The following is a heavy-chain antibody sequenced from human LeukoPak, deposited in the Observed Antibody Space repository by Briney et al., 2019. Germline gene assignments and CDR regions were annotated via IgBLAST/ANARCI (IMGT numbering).Heavy chain of an antibody. V-gene: IGHV3-30-3*01. D-gene: IGHD2-15*01. J-gene: IGHJ4*02. Sequence: GGSLRLSCAASGFTFSSYAMHWVRQAPGKGLEWVAVISYDGSNKYYADSVKGRFTISRDNSKNTLYLQMNSLRAEDTAVYYCARDFSRCSGGSCYPIDYGDYALDYWGQGTLVTVSS. CDR3: ARDFSRCSGGSCYPIDYGDYALDY. CDR2: ISYDGSNK. CDR1: GFTFSSYA.